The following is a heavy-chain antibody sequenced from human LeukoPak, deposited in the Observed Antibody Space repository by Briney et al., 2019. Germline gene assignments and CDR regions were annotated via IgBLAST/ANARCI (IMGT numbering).Heavy chain of an antibody. J-gene: IGHJ4*02. Sequence: GGTQGLSCAASGFIFRNYGMNWVRQAPGKGLEWVSGISGHGDITYYADSVKGRFTISRDNSKNTLYLQMNSLRAEDTAVYYCAKPYYYDSRYYFDYWGQGTLVTVSS. V-gene: IGHV3-23*01. CDR3: AKPYYYDSRYYFDY. CDR1: GFIFRNYG. CDR2: ISGHGDIT. D-gene: IGHD3-22*01.